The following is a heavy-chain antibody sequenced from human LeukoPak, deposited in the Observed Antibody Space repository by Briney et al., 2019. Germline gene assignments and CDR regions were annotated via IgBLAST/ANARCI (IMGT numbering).Heavy chain of an antibody. D-gene: IGHD6-6*01. CDR2: IYYSGST. V-gene: IGHV4-59*08. CDR1: GGSISSYY. CDR3: ARRISYSSSSVWFDP. Sequence: SETLSLTCTVSGGSISSYYWSWIRQPPGKGLEWIGYIYYSGSTNYNPSLKSRVTISVDTSKNQFSLKLSSVTAADTAVYYCARRISYSSSSVWFDPWGQGTLVTVSS. J-gene: IGHJ5*02.